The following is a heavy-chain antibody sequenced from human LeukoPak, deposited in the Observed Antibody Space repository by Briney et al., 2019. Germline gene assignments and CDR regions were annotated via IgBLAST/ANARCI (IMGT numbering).Heavy chain of an antibody. D-gene: IGHD5-12*01. V-gene: IGHV4-59*08. CDR2: IYYTGST. Sequence: SETLSLTCTVSGDPIRSYYWNGIRRPPGKGLEWIGYIYYTGSTSYNPSLKSRVTISLDTSKSQFSLRLTSVTAADTAVYYCARHVSSGHDPLTWGQGTLVTVSS. CDR1: GDPIRSYY. CDR3: ARHVSSGHDPLT. J-gene: IGHJ4*01.